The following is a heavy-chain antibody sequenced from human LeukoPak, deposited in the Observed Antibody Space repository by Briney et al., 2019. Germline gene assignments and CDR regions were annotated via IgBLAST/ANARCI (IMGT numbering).Heavy chain of an antibody. CDR1: GYIFSTYW. CDR3: ARRVHRGGSYSSHSDY. Sequence: GESLKISCKGSGYIFSTYWIAWVRQMPGKGLEWMGIIYPGDSETTYSPSFQGQVIISADKSISTAYLQWTSLKASDTAMYYCARRVHRGGSYSSHSDYWGQGTLVTVSS. J-gene: IGHJ4*02. V-gene: IGHV5-51*01. D-gene: IGHD1-26*01. CDR2: IYPGDSET.